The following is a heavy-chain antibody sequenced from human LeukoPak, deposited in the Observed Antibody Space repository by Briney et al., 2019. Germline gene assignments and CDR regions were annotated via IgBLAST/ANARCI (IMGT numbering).Heavy chain of an antibody. Sequence: PGGSLRLSCAASGFTFSRYAMSWVRQAPGKGLEWVSAISDSAGSTYYAGSVKGRFTISRDNSKNTLYLQMNSLRADDTAVYYCAKRIEYSSPSAYFDFWGQGALVTVSS. D-gene: IGHD6-6*01. CDR3: AKRIEYSSPSAYFDF. V-gene: IGHV3-23*01. J-gene: IGHJ4*02. CDR2: ISDSAGST. CDR1: GFTFSRYA.